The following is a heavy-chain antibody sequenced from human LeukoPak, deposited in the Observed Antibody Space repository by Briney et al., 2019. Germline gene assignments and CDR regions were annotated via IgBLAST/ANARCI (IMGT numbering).Heavy chain of an antibody. Sequence: GGSLRLSCAASGFTFSNYAMSWVRQAPGKGLEWVSAISGSGGSTYYADSVKGRFTVSRDNAKNTLSLQMNSLRVEDTAFYYYARKGIAAPGTHDAFDIWGQGTMVTVSS. CDR2: ISGSGGST. CDR3: ARKGIAAPGTHDAFDI. CDR1: GFTFSNYA. D-gene: IGHD6-13*01. V-gene: IGHV3-23*01. J-gene: IGHJ3*02.